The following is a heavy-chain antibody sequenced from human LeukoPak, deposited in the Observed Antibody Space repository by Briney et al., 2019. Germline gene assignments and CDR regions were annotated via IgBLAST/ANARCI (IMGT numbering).Heavy chain of an antibody. V-gene: IGHV4-34*01. CDR1: GGSFSGYY. D-gene: IGHD3-10*01. J-gene: IGHJ5*02. CDR3: AIRLGDQYNWLDP. Sequence: SETLSLTCAVYGGSFSGYYWSWIRQPPGKGLEWIGEINHSGSTNYNPSLKSRVTISVDTSKNQFSLKLSSVTAADTAVYYCAIRLGDQYNWLDPWGQGTLVTVSS. CDR2: INHSGST.